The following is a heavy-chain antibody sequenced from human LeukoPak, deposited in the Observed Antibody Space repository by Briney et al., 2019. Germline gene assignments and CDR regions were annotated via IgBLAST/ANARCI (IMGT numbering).Heavy chain of an antibody. J-gene: IGHJ5*02. V-gene: IGHV4-59*08. D-gene: IGHD5/OR15-5a*01. CDR3: ARGLDWFDP. CDR2: IDYSGST. Sequence: SETLSLTCTVSGGSISSYYWSWIRQPPGKGLEWIGYIDYSGSTNYNPSLKSRVTISVDTSKNQFSLKLTSVTAADTAVYYCARGLDWFDPWGQGTLVTVSS. CDR1: GGSISSYY.